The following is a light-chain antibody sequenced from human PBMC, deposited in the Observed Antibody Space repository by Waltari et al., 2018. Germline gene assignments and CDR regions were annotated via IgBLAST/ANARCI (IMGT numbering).Light chain of an antibody. CDR3: QQYNNWPPWT. Sequence: VLTQSPATLSLSPGDRATLSCRASQSVRNNLVWYQQKPGQAPRLLIYVASTRVTGIPARFSGSGSGTEFTLTISSLQSEDFAVYYCQQYNNWPPWTFGQGTKVEIK. CDR1: QSVRNN. CDR2: VAS. V-gene: IGKV3-15*01. J-gene: IGKJ1*01.